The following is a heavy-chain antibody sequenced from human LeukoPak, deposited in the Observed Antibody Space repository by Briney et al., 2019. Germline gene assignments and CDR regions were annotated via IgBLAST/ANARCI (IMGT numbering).Heavy chain of an antibody. J-gene: IGHJ4*02. CDR1: GFTFSSYS. D-gene: IGHD3-10*01. Sequence: GGSLRLSCAASGFTFSSYSMNWVRQASGKGLEWVSSISSSSSYIYYADSVKGRFTISRDNAKNSLYLQMNSLRAEDTAVYYCARDLSVHIRFGELPYFDYWGQGTLVTVSS. CDR2: ISSSSSYI. CDR3: ARDLSVHIRFGELPYFDY. V-gene: IGHV3-21*01.